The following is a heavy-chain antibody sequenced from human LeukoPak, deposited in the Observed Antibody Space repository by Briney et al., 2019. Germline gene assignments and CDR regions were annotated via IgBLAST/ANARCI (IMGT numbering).Heavy chain of an antibody. CDR2: ISGSGGST. D-gene: IGHD3-22*01. CDR1: GFTFSSYA. V-gene: IGHV3-23*01. J-gene: IGHJ1*01. CDR3: AKDVLNYYDSSGYGYFQH. Sequence: GGSLRLSCAASGFTFSSYAMSWVRQAPGKGLEWVSAISGSGGSTYYTDSVKGRFTISRDNSKNTLYLQMNSLRAEDTAVYYCAKDVLNYYDSSGYGYFQHWGQGTLVTVSS.